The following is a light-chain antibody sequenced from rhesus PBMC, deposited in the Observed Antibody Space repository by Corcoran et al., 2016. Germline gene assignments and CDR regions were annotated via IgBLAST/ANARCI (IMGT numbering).Light chain of an antibody. V-gene: IGKV1-22*01. CDR2: KAS. J-gene: IGKJ3*01. CDR3: QHYGSREFT. CDR1: QSISNW. Sequence: DIQMTQSPSSLSASVGDTVTITCRASQSISNWLAWYQQKPGKAPKLVIYKASTLQTGVPSRFSGIGYVTDFTLTISSLQSEDFATYYCQHYGSREFTFGPGTKLDIK.